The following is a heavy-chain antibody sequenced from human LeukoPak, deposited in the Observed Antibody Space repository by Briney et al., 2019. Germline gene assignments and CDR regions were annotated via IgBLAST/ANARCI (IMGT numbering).Heavy chain of an antibody. CDR1: GYTFTSYG. J-gene: IGHJ6*03. CDR2: INPNSGGT. D-gene: IGHD3-10*01. V-gene: IGHV1-2*02. Sequence: ASVKVSCKASGYTFTSYGISWVRQAPGQGLEWMGWINPNSGGTNYAQKFQGRVTMTRDTSISTAYMELSRLRSDDTAVYYCARRQYYGSGSYNYYMDVWGKGTTVTVSS. CDR3: ARRQYYGSGSYNYYMDV.